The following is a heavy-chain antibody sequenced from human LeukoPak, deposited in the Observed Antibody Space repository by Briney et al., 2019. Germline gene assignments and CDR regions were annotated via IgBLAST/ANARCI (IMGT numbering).Heavy chain of an antibody. CDR2: IYYSGSR. D-gene: IGHD3-3*01. V-gene: IGHV4-59*01. Sequence: SETLSLTCTVSGGSLSSYYWSWVRQPPGKGGEWVGYIYYSGSRNYNPSLKSRVTISVDTSKNQFSLKLSSVTAADTAVYYCARGEYDFWSGYGMDVWGQGTTVTVSS. CDR3: ARGEYDFWSGYGMDV. CDR1: GGSLSSYY. J-gene: IGHJ6*02.